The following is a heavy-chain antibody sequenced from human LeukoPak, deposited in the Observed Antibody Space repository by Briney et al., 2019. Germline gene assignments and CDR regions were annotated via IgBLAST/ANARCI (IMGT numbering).Heavy chain of an antibody. CDR3: ARGSGSGYPERYFDY. V-gene: IGHV3-23*01. J-gene: IGHJ4*02. CDR1: GFTFSSYA. D-gene: IGHD3-22*01. CDR2: ISGSTSST. Sequence: GGSLRLSCAASGFTFSSYALSWVRQAPGKGLEWVSLISGSTSSTYYADSVKGRFTISRDNSKNTLYLQMDSLRAEDTAVYYCARGSGSGYPERYFDYWGQGTLVTVSS.